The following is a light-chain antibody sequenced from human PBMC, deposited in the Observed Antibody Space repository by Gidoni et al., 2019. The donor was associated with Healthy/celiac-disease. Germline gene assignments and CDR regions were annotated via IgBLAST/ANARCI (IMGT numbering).Light chain of an antibody. CDR2: AAS. V-gene: IGKV1-8*01. CDR1: QGISSY. J-gene: IGKJ1*01. CDR3: QQYYSYPRT. Sequence: AIRMTQSPSSFSASTGDRVTITCRASQGISSYLAWYQQKPGKAPKLLIYAASTLQSGVPSRFSGSASGTDFTLTISCLQSEDFATYYCQQYYSYPRTFXQXTKVEIK.